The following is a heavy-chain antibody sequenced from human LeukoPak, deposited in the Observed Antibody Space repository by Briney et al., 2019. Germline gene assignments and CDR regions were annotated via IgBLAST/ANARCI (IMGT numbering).Heavy chain of an antibody. CDR1: RGTFSSYT. V-gene: IGHV1-2*02. Sequence: ASVKVSCKASRGTFSSYTISWVRQAPGQGLEWMGWINPNSGGTNYAQKFQGRVTMTRDTSISTAYMELSRLRSDDTAVYYCARDRGGTGSDYWGQGTLVTVSS. D-gene: IGHD2-15*01. J-gene: IGHJ4*02. CDR3: ARDRGGTGSDY. CDR2: INPNSGGT.